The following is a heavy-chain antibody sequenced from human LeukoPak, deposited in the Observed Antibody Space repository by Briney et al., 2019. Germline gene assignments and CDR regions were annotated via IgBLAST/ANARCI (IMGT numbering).Heavy chain of an antibody. J-gene: IGHJ4*02. CDR2: IFYSGTT. CDR3: ARRRIAAIDY. V-gene: IGHV4-39*01. CDR1: GGSISSSSYY. D-gene: IGHD6-13*01. Sequence: PSETLSLTCAVSGGSISSSSYYWDWIRQPPGKGLEWIGTIFYSGTTSYSPSLKSRVTISVDTSRNQFSLKLNSVTAADTAIYYCARRRIAAIDYWGQGTLVTVSS.